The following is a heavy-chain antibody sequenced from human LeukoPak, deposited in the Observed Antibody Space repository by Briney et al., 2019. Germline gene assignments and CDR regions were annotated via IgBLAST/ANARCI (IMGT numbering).Heavy chain of an antibody. CDR2: ISWNSGSI. V-gene: IGHV3-9*01. CDR3: AKDSDSSGYYETHEYFQH. J-gene: IGHJ1*01. Sequence: PGRSLRLSCAASGFTFDDYAMHWVRQAPGKGLEWVSGISWNSGSIGYADSVKGRFTISRDNAKNSLYLQMNSLRAEDTALYYCAKDSDSSGYYETHEYFQHWGQGTLVTVSS. CDR1: GFTFDDYA. D-gene: IGHD3-22*01.